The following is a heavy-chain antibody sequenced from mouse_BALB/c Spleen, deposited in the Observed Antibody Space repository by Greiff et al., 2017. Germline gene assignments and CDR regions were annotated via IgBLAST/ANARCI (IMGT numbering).Heavy chain of an antibody. V-gene: IGHV1S81*02. CDR2: INSSYGGT. CDR3: TTYGADY. Sequence: QVQLQQSGAELVKPGASVKLSCKASGYTFTSYYMYWVKQRPGQGLEWIGEINSSYGGTNFNEKFRSKATLTVDKSSSTAYMQLSSLTSEDSAVYYCTTYGADYWGQGTSVTVSS. CDR1: GYTFTSYY. D-gene: IGHD1-1*02. J-gene: IGHJ4*01.